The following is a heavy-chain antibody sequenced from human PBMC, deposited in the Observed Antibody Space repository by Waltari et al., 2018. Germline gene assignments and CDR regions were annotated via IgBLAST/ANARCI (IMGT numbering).Heavy chain of an antibody. Sequence: QVQLVQSGAEVKKPGSSVKVSCKASGGTFSSYAISWVRQAPGQGLEWMGRIIPSFGTANYAQKFQGRVTITADKSTSTAYMELSSLRSEDTAVYYCARNGDWEQPSTLFDYWGQGTLVTVSS. V-gene: IGHV1-69*13. D-gene: IGHD2-21*01. J-gene: IGHJ4*02. CDR3: ARNGDWEQPSTLFDY. CDR1: GGTFSSYA. CDR2: IIPSFGTA.